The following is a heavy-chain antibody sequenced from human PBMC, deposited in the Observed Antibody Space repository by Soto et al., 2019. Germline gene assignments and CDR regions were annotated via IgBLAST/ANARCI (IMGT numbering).Heavy chain of an antibody. V-gene: IGHV3-11*06. CDR3: ANIHYGILAY. J-gene: IGHJ4*02. CDR1: GLNFGLSF. Sequence: QVQLVESGGDLVRPGGSLRLSCAASGLNFGLSFMIWLRQRPGKGLEWVSFISHNSNYTNYADSVRGRFTISRDNDKTSTYLQMNSLRADSTAVYYSANIHYGILAYWGQGPLVTFSS. D-gene: IGHD4-17*01. CDR2: ISHNSNYT.